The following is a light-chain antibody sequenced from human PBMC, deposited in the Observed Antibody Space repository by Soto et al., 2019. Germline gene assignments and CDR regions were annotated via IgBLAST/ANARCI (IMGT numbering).Light chain of an antibody. J-gene: IGKJ4*01. CDR1: QSLLHSNGYTY. CDR2: LGS. Sequence: DIVMTQSPLSLPVTPGERASISCRSIQSLLHSNGYTYLDWYLQKPGQSPQLLIYLGSNRASGVPDRFSGSGSSTDATLKISRVEAEDVGLYYCMQALQMPVTFGGGTKVAIK. CDR3: MQALQMPVT. V-gene: IGKV2-28*01.